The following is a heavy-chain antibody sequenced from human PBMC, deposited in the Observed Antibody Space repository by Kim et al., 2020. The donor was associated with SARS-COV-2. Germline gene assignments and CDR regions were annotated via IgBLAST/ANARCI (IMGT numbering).Heavy chain of an antibody. V-gene: IGHV4-31*03. D-gene: IGHD1-20*01. CDR2: IYYSGST. J-gene: IGHJ4*02. CDR1: GGSISSGGYY. Sequence: SETLSLTCTVSGGSISSGGYYWSWIRQHPGKGLEWIGYIYYSGSTNYNPSLKSRVTISVDTSKNQFSLKLSSVTAADTAVYYCARRSSYNWNDVFSYYFDYWGQGTRVTVSS. CDR3: ARRSSYNWNDVFSYYFDY.